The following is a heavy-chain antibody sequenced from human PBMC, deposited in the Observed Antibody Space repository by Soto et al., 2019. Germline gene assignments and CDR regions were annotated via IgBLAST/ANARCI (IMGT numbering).Heavy chain of an antibody. CDR3: ARVGLHYYYYGMDV. V-gene: IGHV4-59*01. CDR2: IYYSGST. Sequence: PSETLSLTCTVSGGSISSYYWSWIRQPPGKGLEWIGYIYYSGSTNYNPSLKSRVTIPVDTSKNQFSLKLSSVTAADTAVYYCARVGLHYYYYGMDVWGQGTTVTVSS. D-gene: IGHD2-15*01. CDR1: GGSISSYY. J-gene: IGHJ6*02.